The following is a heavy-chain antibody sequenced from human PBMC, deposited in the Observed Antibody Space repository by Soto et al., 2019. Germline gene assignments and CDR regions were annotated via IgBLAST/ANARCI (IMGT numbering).Heavy chain of an antibody. V-gene: IGHV4-4*07. CDR3: ARDRWLRSPAYYYGMDA. CDR2: IYTSGST. CDR1: GGSISSYY. D-gene: IGHD5-12*01. Sequence: DTLSLTCTVSGGSISSYYWSWIRQPAGKGLEWIGRIYTSGSTNYNPSLKSRVTMSVDTSKNQFSLKLSSVTAADTAVYYCARDRWLRSPAYYYGMDAWGQGTTVTVSS. J-gene: IGHJ6*02.